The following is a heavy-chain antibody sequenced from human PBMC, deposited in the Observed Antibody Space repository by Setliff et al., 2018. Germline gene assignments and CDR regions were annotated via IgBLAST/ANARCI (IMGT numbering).Heavy chain of an antibody. J-gene: IGHJ4*02. CDR2: ISSDGRNE. Sequence: GGSLRLSCAASGFTFSSYAMSWVRQAPGKGLEWVAVISSDGRNENYADSVQGRFTISRDNAKNSLYLQMSSLRAEDTAVYYCARETLPYYFDYWGQGTLVTVSS. CDR3: ARETLPYYFDY. CDR1: GFTFSSYA. V-gene: IGHV3-30*04.